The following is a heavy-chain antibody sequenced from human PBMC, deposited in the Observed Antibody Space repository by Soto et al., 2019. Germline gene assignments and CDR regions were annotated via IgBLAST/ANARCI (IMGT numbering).Heavy chain of an antibody. CDR2: IYYSGST. J-gene: IGHJ6*03. CDR3: ARAKVAAGDYYYYMDV. D-gene: IGHD6-13*01. Sequence: SETLSLTCTVSGGSISSSSYYWGWIRQPPGKGLEWIGSIYYSGSTYYNPSLKSRVTISVDTSKSQFSLKLSSVTATDTAVYYCARAKVAAGDYYYYMDVWGKGTTVTVSS. V-gene: IGHV4-39*01. CDR1: GGSISSSSYY.